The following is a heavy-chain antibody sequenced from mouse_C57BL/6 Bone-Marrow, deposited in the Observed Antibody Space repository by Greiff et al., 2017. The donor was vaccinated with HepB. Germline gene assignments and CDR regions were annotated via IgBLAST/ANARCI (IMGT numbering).Heavy chain of an antibody. J-gene: IGHJ4*01. Sequence: QFQLQQSGAELAKPGASVKLSCKASGYTFTSYWVHWVKQRPGQGLEWIGYINPSSGYTKYNQKFKDKATLTADKSSSTAYMQLSSLTYEDSAVYYCARFVWLRAMDYWGQGTSVTVSS. V-gene: IGHV1-7*01. CDR2: INPSSGYT. CDR3: ARFVWLRAMDY. CDR1: GYTFTSYW. D-gene: IGHD2-2*01.